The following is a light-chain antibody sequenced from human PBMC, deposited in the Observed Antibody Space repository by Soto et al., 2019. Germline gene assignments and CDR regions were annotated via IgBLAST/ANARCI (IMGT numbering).Light chain of an antibody. CDR2: AAS. Sequence: AIQMTQSPSSQSASVGDRVTITCRASQAIRNDLGWYQQKPGKAPKLLIYAASSLQSGVPSRFSGSGSGTDFTLTNSSLQAEDFATYYCLQDYNYPPTFGQGTRLEIK. CDR1: QAIRND. J-gene: IGKJ5*01. V-gene: IGKV1-6*02. CDR3: LQDYNYPPT.